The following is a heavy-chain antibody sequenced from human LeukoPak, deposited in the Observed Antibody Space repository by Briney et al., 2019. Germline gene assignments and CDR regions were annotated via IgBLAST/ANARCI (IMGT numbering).Heavy chain of an antibody. CDR3: ARDLFFVGDDEVPKPGPIDY. D-gene: IGHD2-21*02. V-gene: IGHV1-46*01. J-gene: IGHJ4*02. Sequence: ASVKVSCKASGYTFTSYYMHWVRQAPGQGLEWMGIINPSGGSTSYAQKFQGRVTMTRDTSTSTVYMELSSLRSEDTAVYYCARDLFFVGDDEVPKPGPIDYWGQGTLVTVSS. CDR2: INPSGGST. CDR1: GYTFTSYY.